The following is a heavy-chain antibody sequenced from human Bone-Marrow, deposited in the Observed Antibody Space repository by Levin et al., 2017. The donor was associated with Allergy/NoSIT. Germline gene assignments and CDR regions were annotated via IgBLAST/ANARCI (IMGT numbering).Heavy chain of an antibody. CDR3: ARDLPNARYRDTRIPGAGAGTSSGGGWFDP. V-gene: IGHV3-21*06. D-gene: IGHD6-13*01. Sequence: GGSLRLSCAASGFTFSNYNMNWVRQAPGMGLEWVSSISSRNNYIYYADSVRGRFTISRDNAKNSLYLEMNSLRAEDTAVYFCARDLPNARYRDTRIPGAGAGTSSGGGWFDPWGQGTLVTVSS. J-gene: IGHJ5*02. CDR1: GFTFSNYN. CDR2: ISSRNNYI.